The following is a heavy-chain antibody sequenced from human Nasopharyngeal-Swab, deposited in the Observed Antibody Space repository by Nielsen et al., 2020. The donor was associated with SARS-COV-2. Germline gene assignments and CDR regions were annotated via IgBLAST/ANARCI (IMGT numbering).Heavy chain of an antibody. V-gene: IGHV3-23*01. Sequence: GGSLRLSCAASGFTFSSYAMSWVRQAPGKGLEWVSAISGSGGSTYYADSVKGRFTISRDNSKSTLYLQMNSLRAEDTAVYYCAKLHHYYGESDYWGQGTLVTVSS. D-gene: IGHD4-17*01. CDR2: ISGSGGST. CDR3: AKLHHYYGESDY. J-gene: IGHJ4*02. CDR1: GFTFSSYA.